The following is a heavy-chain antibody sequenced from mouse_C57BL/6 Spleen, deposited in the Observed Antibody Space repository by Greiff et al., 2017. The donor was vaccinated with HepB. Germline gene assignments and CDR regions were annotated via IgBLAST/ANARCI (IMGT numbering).Heavy chain of an antibody. Sequence: EVQGVESGGGLVQSGRSLRLSCATSGFTFSDFYMEWVRQAPGKGLEWIAASRNKANDYTTEYSASVKGRFIVSRDTSQSILYLQMNALRAEDTAIYYCAGDALTTVVADWYFDVWGTGTTVTVSS. D-gene: IGHD1-1*01. CDR1: GFTFSDFY. CDR2: SRNKANDYTT. V-gene: IGHV7-1*01. CDR3: AGDALTTVVADWYFDV. J-gene: IGHJ1*03.